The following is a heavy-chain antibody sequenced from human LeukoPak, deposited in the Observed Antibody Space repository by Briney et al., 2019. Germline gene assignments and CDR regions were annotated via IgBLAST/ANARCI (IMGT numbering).Heavy chain of an antibody. CDR2: IYHSGST. CDR3: ARHGMVAAAGRGYFDY. D-gene: IGHD6-13*01. V-gene: IGHV4-38-2*02. J-gene: IGHJ4*02. CDR1: GYSISSGYY. Sequence: SETLSLTCTVSGYSISSGYYWGWIRQPPGKGLEWIGSIYHSGSTYYNPSLKSRVTISVDTSKNQFSLKLSSVTAADTAVYYCARHGMVAAAGRGYFDYWGQGTLVTSPQ.